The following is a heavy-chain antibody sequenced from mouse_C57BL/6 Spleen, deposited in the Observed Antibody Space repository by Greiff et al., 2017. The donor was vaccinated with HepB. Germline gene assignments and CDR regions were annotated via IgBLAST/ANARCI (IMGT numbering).Heavy chain of an antibody. D-gene: IGHD2-4*01. CDR3: AIYDYDFYYAMDY. CDR1: GYSITSGYY. V-gene: IGHV3-6*01. J-gene: IGHJ4*01. Sequence: EVQLQESGPGLVKPSQSLSLTCSVTGYSITSGYYWNWIRQFPGNKLEWMGYISYDGSNNYNPSLKNRISITRDTSKNQFFLKLNSVTTEDTATYYCAIYDYDFYYAMDYWGQGTSVTVSS. CDR2: ISYDGSN.